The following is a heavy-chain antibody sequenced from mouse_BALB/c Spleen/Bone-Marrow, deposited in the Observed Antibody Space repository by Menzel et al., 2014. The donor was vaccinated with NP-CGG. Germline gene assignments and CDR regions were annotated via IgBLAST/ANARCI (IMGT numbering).Heavy chain of an antibody. J-gene: IGHJ4*01. CDR3: ARWEYYAMDC. CDR2: IDPANGNT. V-gene: IGHV14-3*02. CDR1: GFNIKDTY. Sequence: VQLQQSGAELVKPGASVKLSCTASGFNIKDTYMHWVKQRPEQGLEWIGRIDPANGNTKYDPKFQGKATITADTSSNTAYLQFSSLTSEDTAVYYCARWEYYAMDCWGQGTSVTVSS. D-gene: IGHD4-1*01.